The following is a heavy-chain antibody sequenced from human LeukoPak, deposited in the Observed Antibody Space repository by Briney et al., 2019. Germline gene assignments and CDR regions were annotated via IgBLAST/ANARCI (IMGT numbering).Heavy chain of an antibody. CDR1: GGSFSGYY. D-gene: IGHD6-6*01. J-gene: IGHJ4*02. V-gene: IGHV4-34*01. CDR3: ARADGIAARPYFDY. CDR2: INHSGST. Sequence: SETLSLTCAVYGGSFSGYYWSWIRQPPGKGLEWIGEINHSGSTNYNPSLKSRVTISVDTSKNQFSLKLSSVTAADTAVYYCARADGIAARPYFDYWGQGTLVTVSS.